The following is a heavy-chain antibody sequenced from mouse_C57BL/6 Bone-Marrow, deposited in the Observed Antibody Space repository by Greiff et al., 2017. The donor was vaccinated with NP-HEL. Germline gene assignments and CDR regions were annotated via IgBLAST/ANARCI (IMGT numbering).Heavy chain of an antibody. J-gene: IGHJ4*01. CDR2: INPYNGGT. CDR1: GYTFTDYY. V-gene: IGHV1-19*01. D-gene: IGHD2-3*01. CDR3: ARSDDPYAMDY. Sequence: VQLQQSGPVLVKPGASVKMSCKASGYTFTDYYMNWVKQSHGKSLEWIGVINPYNGGTSYNQKFKGKATLTVDKSSSTAYMELNSLTSEDSAVYYCARSDDPYAMDYWGQGTSVTVSS.